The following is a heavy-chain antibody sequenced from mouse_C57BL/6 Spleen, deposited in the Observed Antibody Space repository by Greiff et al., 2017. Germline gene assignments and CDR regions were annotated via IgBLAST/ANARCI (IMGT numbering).Heavy chain of an antibody. CDR3: ARMSDYEFAY. Sequence: VQLQQSGAELVMPGASVKLSCKASGYTFTSYWMHWVKQRPGQGLEWIGEIDPSDSYTNYNQKFKGKSTLTVDKSSSTAYMQLSSLTSEDSAVYYCARMSDYEFAYWGQGTLVTVSA. J-gene: IGHJ3*01. D-gene: IGHD2-4*01. V-gene: IGHV1-69*01. CDR1: GYTFTSYW. CDR2: IDPSDSYT.